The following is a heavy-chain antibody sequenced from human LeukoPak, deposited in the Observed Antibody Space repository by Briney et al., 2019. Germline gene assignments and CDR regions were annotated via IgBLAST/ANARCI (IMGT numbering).Heavy chain of an antibody. CDR3: ARAYAATIPKNYYYYGMDV. Sequence: KSSETLSLTCAVYGGSFSGYYWSWIRQPPGKGLEWIGEINHSGSTNYNPSLKSRVTISVDTSKNQFSLKLSSVTAADTAVYYCARAYAATIPKNYYYYGMDVWGQGTTVTVSS. V-gene: IGHV4-34*01. D-gene: IGHD5-12*01. CDR1: GGSFSGYY. CDR2: INHSGST. J-gene: IGHJ6*02.